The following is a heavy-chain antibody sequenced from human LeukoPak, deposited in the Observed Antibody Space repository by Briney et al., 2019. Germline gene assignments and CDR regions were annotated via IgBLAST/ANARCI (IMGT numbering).Heavy chain of an antibody. Sequence: SETLSLTCTVSGGSISSSSYYWGWIRQPPGKGLEWIGSIYYSGSTYYNPSLESRLTISVDTSKNHLSLKLSSVTAADTAVYYCARASIYYYYGMDVWGQGTTVTVSS. CDR3: ARASIYYYYGMDV. D-gene: IGHD3-10*01. J-gene: IGHJ6*02. CDR1: GGSISSSSYY. V-gene: IGHV4-39*02. CDR2: IYYSGST.